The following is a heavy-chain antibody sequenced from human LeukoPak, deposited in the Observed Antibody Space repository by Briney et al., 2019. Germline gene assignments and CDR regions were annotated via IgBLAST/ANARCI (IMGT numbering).Heavy chain of an antibody. CDR2: INWNVGST. CDR1: GFTFNDYG. D-gene: IGHD2-2*02. J-gene: IGHJ4*02. CDR3: ARDQGYCSSTSCHKPFDY. Sequence: GGSLRLSCAASGFTFNDYGMSWVRQAPGKGLEWVSAINWNVGSTGYADSVKGGFTISRDNAKNSLYLQMNSLRAEDTGFYYCARDQGYCSSTSCHKPFDYWGQGTLVTVSS. V-gene: IGHV3-20*04.